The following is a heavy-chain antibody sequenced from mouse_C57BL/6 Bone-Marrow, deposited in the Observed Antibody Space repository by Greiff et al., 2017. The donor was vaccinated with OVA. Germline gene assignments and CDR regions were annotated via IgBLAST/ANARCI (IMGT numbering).Heavy chain of an antibody. D-gene: IGHD1-1*02. J-gene: IGHJ3*01. CDR2: INPYNGGT. V-gene: IGHV1-19*01. CDR1: GYTFTDYY. Sequence: EVQLQQSGPVLVKPGASVKMSCKASGYTFTDYYLKWVQQSHGKSSAWIGVINPYNGGTSYNQKFKGKATLTCDKSSSTAYIELNSLTSEDSSVYYCARGGKRWAWFAYWGQGTLVTVSA. CDR3: ARGGKRWAWFAY.